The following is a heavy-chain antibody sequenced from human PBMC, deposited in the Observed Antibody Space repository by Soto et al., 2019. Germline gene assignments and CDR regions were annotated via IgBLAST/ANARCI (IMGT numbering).Heavy chain of an antibody. J-gene: IGHJ6*02. D-gene: IGHD3-9*01. CDR3: ASVNYDILTGYYRGPYYYYGMDV. Sequence: ASVKVSCKASGYTFTSYDINWVRQATGQGLEWMGWMNPNSGNTGYAQKFQGRVTMTRNTSISTAYMELSSLRSGDTAVYYCASVNYDILTGYYRGPYYYYGMDVWGQGTTVTVSS. V-gene: IGHV1-8*01. CDR2: MNPNSGNT. CDR1: GYTFTSYD.